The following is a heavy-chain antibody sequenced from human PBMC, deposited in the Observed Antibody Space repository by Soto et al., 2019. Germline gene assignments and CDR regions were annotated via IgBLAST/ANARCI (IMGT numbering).Heavy chain of an antibody. V-gene: IGHV3-48*01. CDR1: GFTFSAYS. Sequence: GGSLRLSCAASGFTFSAYSMNWVRQAPGKGLEWVSYISSSSATYYADSVKGRFTISGDNDKNSLYLQMNSPRAEDTAVYYCARDAHDYIWGSFRYWDYWGQGTLVTVSS. J-gene: IGHJ4*02. D-gene: IGHD3-16*02. CDR3: ARDAHDYIWGSFRYWDY. CDR2: ISSSSAT.